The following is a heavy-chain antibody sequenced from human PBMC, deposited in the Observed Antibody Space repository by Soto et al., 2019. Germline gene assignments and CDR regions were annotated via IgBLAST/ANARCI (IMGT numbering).Heavy chain of an antibody. Sequence: QVQLVQSGAEVKKPGASVKVSCKASGYTFTSYGISWVRQAPGQGLEWMGWISAYNGNINYAQKLQGRVTMTTDTSTSTAYMELRSLSSDDTAIYYCASDKPVWGSYRPFDYWGHGTLVTVSS. CDR1: GYTFTSYG. D-gene: IGHD3-16*02. V-gene: IGHV1-18*04. J-gene: IGHJ4*01. CDR3: ASDKPVWGSYRPFDY. CDR2: ISAYNGNI.